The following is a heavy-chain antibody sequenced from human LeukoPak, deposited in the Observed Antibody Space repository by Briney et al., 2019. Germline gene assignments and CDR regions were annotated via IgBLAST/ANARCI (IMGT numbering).Heavy chain of an antibody. CDR3: ARGPPTWIQLWLRYFDY. J-gene: IGHJ4*02. V-gene: IGHV3-30*02. Sequence: GGSLRLSCAASGFTISSYGMHWVRQAPGKGLEWVAFIRYDGSDKYYADSVKGRFTISRDNAKNSLYLQMNSLRAEDTAVYYCARGPPTWIQLWLRYFDYWGQGTLVTVSS. D-gene: IGHD5-18*01. CDR2: IRYDGSDK. CDR1: GFTISSYG.